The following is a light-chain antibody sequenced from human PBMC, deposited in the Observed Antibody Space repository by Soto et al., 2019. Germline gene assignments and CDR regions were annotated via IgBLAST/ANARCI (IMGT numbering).Light chain of an antibody. J-gene: IGKJ3*01. V-gene: IGKV1-39*01. Sequence: DIQMTQSPVSLSASVGDRVTITCRASQSIGNYLNWYQQKPGKAPKLLIFASSTLYSGVPSRFSGRGSGTDFTLTISSLQPEDFATYSCQQSSTPLITFGPGTTVDMK. CDR3: QQSSTPLIT. CDR1: QSIGNY. CDR2: ASS.